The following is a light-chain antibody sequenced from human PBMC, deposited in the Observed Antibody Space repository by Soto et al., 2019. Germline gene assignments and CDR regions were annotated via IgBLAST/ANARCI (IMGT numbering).Light chain of an antibody. CDR1: QGIRSY. V-gene: IGKV1-9*01. CDR3: QPLSGYHLT. J-gene: IGKJ1*01. Sequence: DIQLTQSPSFLSASVGDRVTITCRASQGIRSYLAWSQQNPGKAPNLLIYAASTLQGVVPSRCSGSGSATEFTVTVSSLPGDDFATKYYQPLSGYHLTFRQGTKVEIK. CDR2: AAS.